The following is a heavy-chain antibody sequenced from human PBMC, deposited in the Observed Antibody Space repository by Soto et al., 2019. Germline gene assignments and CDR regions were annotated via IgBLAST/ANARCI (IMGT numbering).Heavy chain of an antibody. CDR2: INHTGST. J-gene: IGHJ4*02. Sequence: QVQLQQWGAGLLKPSETLSLTCAVYGGSFSGYYWSWVRQPPGKGLEWIGEINHTGSTNYNPSLKSRVTISVDTSKNQFSLILSSVTAADTAVYYCARGVPGYWGQGTLVTVSS. V-gene: IGHV4-34*01. CDR3: ARGVPGY. CDR1: GGSFSGYY.